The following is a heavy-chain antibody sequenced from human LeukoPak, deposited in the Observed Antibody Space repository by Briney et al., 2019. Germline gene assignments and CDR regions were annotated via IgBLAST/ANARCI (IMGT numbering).Heavy chain of an antibody. CDR1: GFTFSSYA. J-gene: IGHJ4*02. D-gene: IGHD3-22*01. CDR2: ISYDGSNK. V-gene: IGHV3-30-3*01. Sequence: QPGGSLRLSCAASGFTFSSYAMHWVRQAPGKGLEWVAVISYDGSNKYYADSVKGRFTISRDNSKNTLYLQMNSLRAEDTAVYYCARGPRYYYDSSGYRPAWLFDYWGQGTLVTVSS. CDR3: ARGPRYYYDSSGYRPAWLFDY.